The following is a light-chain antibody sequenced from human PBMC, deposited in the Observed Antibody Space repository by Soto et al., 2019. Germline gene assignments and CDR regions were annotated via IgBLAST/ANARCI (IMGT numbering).Light chain of an antibody. Sequence: QSALTQPPSASGSPGQSVTISCTGTSSDVGAYKYVSWYQQYPGKAPKLMIYEVTKRPSGVPDRFSGSKSGNTASLTVSGLQAEDEADHYCTSYVGNDIWVFGGGTKVTVL. CDR1: SSDVGAYKY. V-gene: IGLV2-8*01. CDR3: TSYVGNDIWV. CDR2: EVT. J-gene: IGLJ3*02.